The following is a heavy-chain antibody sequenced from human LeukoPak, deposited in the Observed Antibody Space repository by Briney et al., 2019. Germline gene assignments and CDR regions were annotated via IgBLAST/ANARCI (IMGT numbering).Heavy chain of an antibody. CDR2: IYTSGST. Sequence: SQTLSLTCTVSGGSISSGSYYWSWIRQPAGKGLEWIGRIYTSGSTNYNPSLKSRVTIPVDTSKNQFSLKLSSVTAADTAVYYCASGDYAYYYYYMDVWGKGTTVTVSS. D-gene: IGHD4-17*01. CDR1: GGSISSGSYY. CDR3: ASGDYAYYYYYMDV. V-gene: IGHV4-61*02. J-gene: IGHJ6*03.